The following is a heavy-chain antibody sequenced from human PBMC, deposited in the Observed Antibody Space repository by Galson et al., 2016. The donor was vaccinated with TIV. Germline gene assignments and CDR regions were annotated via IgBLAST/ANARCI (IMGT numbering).Heavy chain of an antibody. D-gene: IGHD2-15*01. CDR1: GLSVSINY. Sequence: SLRLSCAASGLSVSINYMTWVRQAPGKGLEWVSLISDGGNTYYSDPVRGRFTISRDNSKNTLYLQMNSLRVEDTAVYYCARDRVVDATYYYYYFGMDVWGQGTAVTVSS. J-gene: IGHJ6*02. CDR3: ARDRVVDATYYYYYFGMDV. V-gene: IGHV3-66*02. CDR2: ISDGGNT.